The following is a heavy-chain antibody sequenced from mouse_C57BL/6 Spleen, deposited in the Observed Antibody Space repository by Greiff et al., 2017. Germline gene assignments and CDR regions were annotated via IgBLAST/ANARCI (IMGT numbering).Heavy chain of an antibody. V-gene: IGHV5-9*04. Sequence: EVKLMESGGGLVKPGGSLKLSCAASGFTFSSYTMSWVRQTPEKRLEWVATISGGGGNTYYPDSVKGRFTISRDNAKNTLYLQMSSLRSEDTAVYYCARHADYYGSSYDWYFDVWGTGTTVTVSS. CDR3: ARHADYYGSSYDWYFDV. CDR2: ISGGGGNT. D-gene: IGHD1-1*01. CDR1: GFTFSSYT. J-gene: IGHJ1*03.